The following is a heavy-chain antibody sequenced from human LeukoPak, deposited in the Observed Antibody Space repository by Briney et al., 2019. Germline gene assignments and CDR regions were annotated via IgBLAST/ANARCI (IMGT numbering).Heavy chain of an antibody. D-gene: IGHD6-13*01. Sequence: SETLSLTCTVSGGSISDSSXXXXWIRQPXGXXXXXIGSVHSSGNTYYTPSLNSRVTLSVDTSKNQFSLKLSSVTAADTAVYYCARCLATGGRVSFDYWGQGTLVTVSS. CDR3: ARCLATGGRVSFDY. CDR1: GGSISDSSXX. J-gene: IGHJ4*02. CDR2: VHSSGNT. V-gene: IGHV4-39*01.